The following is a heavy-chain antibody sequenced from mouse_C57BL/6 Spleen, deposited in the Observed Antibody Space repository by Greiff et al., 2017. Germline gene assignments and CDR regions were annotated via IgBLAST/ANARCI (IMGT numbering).Heavy chain of an antibody. CDR1: GYTFTSYG. D-gene: IGHD2-4*01. CDR3: ARRHYDYDVGAMDY. V-gene: IGHV1-58*01. J-gene: IGHJ4*01. CDR2: IYIGNGYT. Sequence: EVQLQQSGAELVRPGSSVKMSCKTSGYTFTSYGINWVKQRPGPGLEWIGYIYIGNGYTEYNEKFKGKATLTSDTSSSTAYMQLSSLTSEDSAIYCCARRHYDYDVGAMDYWGQGTSGTVSS.